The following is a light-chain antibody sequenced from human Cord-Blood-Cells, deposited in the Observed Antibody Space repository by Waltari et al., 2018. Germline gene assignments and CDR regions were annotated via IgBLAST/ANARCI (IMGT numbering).Light chain of an antibody. Sequence: DIQMTQSPSSLSASVGARVTITCRASQNISSYFNWCQQKPGKAPKLLIHAPSRLHSGVPTRFSGSASDTDFTLTISRLQPEDFETYYFHQRYSIRTFGQGTTVELK. V-gene: IGKV1-39*01. CDR3: HQRYSIRT. CDR1: QNISSY. J-gene: IGKJ1*01. CDR2: APS.